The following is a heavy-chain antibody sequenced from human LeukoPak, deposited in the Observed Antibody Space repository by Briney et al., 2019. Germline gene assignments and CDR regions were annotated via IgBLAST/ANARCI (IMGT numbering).Heavy chain of an antibody. J-gene: IGHJ3*02. CDR1: GFTFSSYE. D-gene: IGHD3-16*02. CDR2: ISTSGSTI. V-gene: IGHV3-48*03. Sequence: GGSLRLSCAASGFTFSSYEMNWVRQAPGKGLEWVPYISTSGSTIYNVDSVKGRFTISRDNAKNSLYLQMNSLRAEDTAVYYCARERYDAFDIWGQGTMVTVSS. CDR3: ARERYDAFDI.